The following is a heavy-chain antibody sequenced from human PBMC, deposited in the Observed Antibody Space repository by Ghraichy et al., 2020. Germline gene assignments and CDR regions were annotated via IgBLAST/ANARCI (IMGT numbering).Heavy chain of an antibody. CDR1: GGSISSGGYS. J-gene: IGHJ4*02. CDR2: IYHSGST. V-gene: IGHV4-30-2*01. CDR3: ARSHDYGDYGGYYFDY. Sequence: TLSLTCAVSGGSISSGGYSWSWIRQPPGKGLEWIGYIYHSGSTYYNPSLKSRVTISVDRSKNQFSLKLSSVTAADTAVYYCARSHDYGDYGGYYFDYWGQGTLVTVSS. D-gene: IGHD4-17*01.